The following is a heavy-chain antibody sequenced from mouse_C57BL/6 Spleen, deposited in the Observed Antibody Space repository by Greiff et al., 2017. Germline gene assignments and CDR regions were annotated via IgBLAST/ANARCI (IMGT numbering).Heavy chain of an antibody. Sequence: VKLVESGPGLVQPSQSLSITCTVSGFSLTSYGVHWVRQSTGKGLEWLGVIWRGGSTDYNAAFMSRMSINKDNPKGQVFFKMNSLQAYDTSICYCAKTPGDYWGQGTSVTVSS. CDR3: AKTPGDY. J-gene: IGHJ4*01. CDR1: GFSLTSYG. V-gene: IGHV2-5*01. CDR2: IWRGGST.